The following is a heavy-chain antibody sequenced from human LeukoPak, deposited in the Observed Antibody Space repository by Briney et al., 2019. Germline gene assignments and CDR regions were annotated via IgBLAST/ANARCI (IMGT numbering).Heavy chain of an antibody. CDR3: ARDVMVRGHNWFDP. J-gene: IGHJ5*02. CDR2: IIPIFGTA. D-gene: IGHD3-10*01. CDR1: GGTFSSYA. V-gene: IGHV1-69*06. Sequence: SVKVSCKASGGTFSSYAISWVRQAPGQGLEWRGGIIPIFGTANYGQKFQGRVTITADKSTSTAYMELSSLRSEDTAVYYCARDVMVRGHNWFDPWGQGTLVTVSS.